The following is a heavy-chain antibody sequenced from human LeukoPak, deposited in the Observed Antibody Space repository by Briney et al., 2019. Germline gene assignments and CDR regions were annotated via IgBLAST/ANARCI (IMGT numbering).Heavy chain of an antibody. D-gene: IGHD3-10*01. CDR3: ARVAQNYYGSGSYNFDC. CDR1: GGSISSSSYY. V-gene: IGHV4-39*07. J-gene: IGHJ4*02. Sequence: SETLSLTCTVSGGSISSSSYYWGWIRQPPGKGLEWIGSIYYSGSTYYNPSLKSRVTISVDTSKNQFSLKLSSVTAADTAVYYCARVAQNYYGSGSYNFDCWGQGTLVTVSS. CDR2: IYYSGST.